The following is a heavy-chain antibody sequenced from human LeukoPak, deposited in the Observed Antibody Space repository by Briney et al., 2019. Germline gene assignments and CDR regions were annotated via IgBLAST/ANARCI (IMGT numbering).Heavy chain of an antibody. CDR3: ARDPGEMVVRGSEYAFGI. CDR1: GGSISSYY. V-gene: IGHV4-59*01. CDR2: IYYSGST. J-gene: IGHJ3*02. D-gene: IGHD5-12*01. Sequence: PSETLSLTCTVSGGSISSYYWSWIRQPPGKGLEWIGYIYYSGSTNYNPSLKSRVTISVDTSKNQFSLKLSSVTAADTAVYYCARDPGEMVVRGSEYAFGIWGQGTMVTVSS.